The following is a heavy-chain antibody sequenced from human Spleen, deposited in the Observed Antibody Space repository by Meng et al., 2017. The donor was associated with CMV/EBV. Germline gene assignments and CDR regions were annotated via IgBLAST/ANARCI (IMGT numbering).Heavy chain of an antibody. CDR1: ELTFDDYA. D-gene: IGHD6-13*01. CDR3: VKVYSSSWYGPAMDV. J-gene: IGHJ6*02. V-gene: IGHV3-9*01. Sequence: SLKISCASSELTFDDYAMHWVRQAPGKGLEWVSSVSWNSVRIGYADSVKGRFTISRDNAKNSLYLQMNSLRTEDTALYYCVKVYSSSWYGPAMDVWGQGTTVTVSS. CDR2: VSWNSVRI.